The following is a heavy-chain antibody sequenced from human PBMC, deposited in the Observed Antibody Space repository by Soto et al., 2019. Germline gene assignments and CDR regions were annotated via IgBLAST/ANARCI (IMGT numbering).Heavy chain of an antibody. D-gene: IGHD1-7*01. CDR2: IYHRGCT. CDR3: ARRITGTLGWFDP. Sequence: PSGTLSLTCAVSGYSISSGYYWGWIRQPPGKGLEWIGSIYHRGCTYSKPSLKSRVPIPVDQSKNQFSLKLSPVTAADTAVYYCARRITGTLGWFDPWGQGTLVT. CDR1: GYSISSGYY. V-gene: IGHV4-38-2*01. J-gene: IGHJ5*02.